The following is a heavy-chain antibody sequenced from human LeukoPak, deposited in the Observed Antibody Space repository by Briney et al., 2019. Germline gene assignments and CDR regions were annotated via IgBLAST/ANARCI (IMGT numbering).Heavy chain of an antibody. Sequence: PGGSLRLSCAASGFTSISYSMNWVRQAPGRGRSGVSSISSSSSYIYHADSVKGRFTISRDNAKNSLYLQMNSLRAEDTAVYYCARSDYGDYPGAFDIWGQGTMVTVSS. CDR1: GFTSISYS. V-gene: IGHV3-21*01. CDR3: ARSDYGDYPGAFDI. J-gene: IGHJ3*02. CDR2: ISSSSSYI. D-gene: IGHD4-17*01.